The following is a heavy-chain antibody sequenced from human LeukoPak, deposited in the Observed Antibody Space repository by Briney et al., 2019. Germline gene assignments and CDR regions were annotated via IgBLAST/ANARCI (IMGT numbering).Heavy chain of an antibody. Sequence: GGSLRLSCAASGFTFSSYWMNWARQAPGKGLEWVASINHNGNVNYCVDSVKGRFTISRDNAKNSLYLQMSNLRAEDTAVYFCARGGGLDVWGQGATVTVSS. CDR3: ARGGGLDV. J-gene: IGHJ6*02. CDR1: GFTFSSYW. D-gene: IGHD3-16*01. CDR2: INHNGNVN. V-gene: IGHV3-7*03.